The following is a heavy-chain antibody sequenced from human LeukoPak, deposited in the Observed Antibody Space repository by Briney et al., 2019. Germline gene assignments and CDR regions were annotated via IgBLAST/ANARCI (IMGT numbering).Heavy chain of an antibody. CDR2: IKEDGSEK. Sequence: GGSLRLSCGASGFSFSTYWMSWVRQAPGKGLEWVANIKEDGSEKRYVDSVKGRFTISRDNAKNSLYLEMNSLKTEDTAVYYCTTDPPTRTMIVVSQSDYWGQGTLVTVSS. CDR1: GFSFSTYW. J-gene: IGHJ4*02. V-gene: IGHV3-7*05. D-gene: IGHD3-22*01. CDR3: TTDPPTRTMIVVSQSDY.